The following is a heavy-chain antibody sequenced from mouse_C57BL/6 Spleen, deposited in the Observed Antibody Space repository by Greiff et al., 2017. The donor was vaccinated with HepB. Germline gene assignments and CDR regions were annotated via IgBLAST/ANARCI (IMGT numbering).Heavy chain of an antibody. V-gene: IGHV6-6*01. CDR1: GFTFSDAW. CDR3: TLTYYYGSSLYAMDY. Sequence: EVKVVESGGGLVQPGGSMKLSCAASGFTFSDAWMDWVRQSPEKGLEWVAEIRNKANNHATYYAESVKGRFTISRDDSKSSVDLQMNSLRAEDTGIYDCTLTYYYGSSLYAMDYWGQGTSVTVSS. CDR2: IRNKANNHAT. J-gene: IGHJ4*01. D-gene: IGHD1-1*01.